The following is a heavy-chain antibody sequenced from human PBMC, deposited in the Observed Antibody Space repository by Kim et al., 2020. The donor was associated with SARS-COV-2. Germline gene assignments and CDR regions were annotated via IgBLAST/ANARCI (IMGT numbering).Heavy chain of an antibody. Sequence: NYAQKFQGRVTITADKSTSTAYMELSSLRAEDTAVYYCARLWFGETPFDYWGQGTLVTVSS. D-gene: IGHD3-10*01. J-gene: IGHJ4*02. CDR3: ARLWFGETPFDY. V-gene: IGHV1-69*02.